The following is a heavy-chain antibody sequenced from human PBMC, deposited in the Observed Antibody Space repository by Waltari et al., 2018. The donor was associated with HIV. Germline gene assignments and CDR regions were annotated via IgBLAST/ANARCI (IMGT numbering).Heavy chain of an antibody. J-gene: IGHJ6*02. CDR1: GFSLSTSGVG. Sequence: QITLKESGPTLAKPTPTLTLTCTFSGFSLSTSGVGVGWIRQPPGKALEWLALIYWNDDKRYSPSLKSRLTITKDTSKNQVVLTMTNMDPVDTATYYRAHTGRGYSGYDPWDVWGQGTTVTVSS. V-gene: IGHV2-5*01. CDR2: IYWNDDK. D-gene: IGHD5-12*01. CDR3: AHTGRGYSGYDPWDV.